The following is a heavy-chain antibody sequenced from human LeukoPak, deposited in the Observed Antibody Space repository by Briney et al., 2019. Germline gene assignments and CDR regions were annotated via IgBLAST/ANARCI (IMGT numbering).Heavy chain of an antibody. V-gene: IGHV3-21*01. CDR3: AKTAFTTMTTPLFDY. Sequence: GGSLRLSRAASGFTFSSYAMSWVRQAPGKGLEWVSSISSSSSYIYYADSVKGRFTISRDNAKNSLYLQMNSLRAEDTAVYYCAKTAFTTMTTPLFDYWGQGTLVTVSS. CDR2: ISSSSSYI. J-gene: IGHJ4*02. CDR1: GFTFSSYA. D-gene: IGHD4-17*01.